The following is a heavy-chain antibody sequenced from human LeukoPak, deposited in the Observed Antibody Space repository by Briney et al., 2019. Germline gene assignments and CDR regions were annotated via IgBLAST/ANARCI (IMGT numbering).Heavy chain of an antibody. Sequence: GGSLRLSCAASGFTFSSYAMSWVRQAPGKGLEWVSATSGSGDGTFYADSVKGRFTISRDNSKNTLYLQMNSLRAEDTAIYYCAKLRDFFDSRVQFDYWGQGTLVTVSS. CDR1: GFTFSSYA. D-gene: IGHD3-22*01. CDR2: TSGSGDGT. CDR3: AKLRDFFDSRVQFDY. V-gene: IGHV3-23*01. J-gene: IGHJ4*02.